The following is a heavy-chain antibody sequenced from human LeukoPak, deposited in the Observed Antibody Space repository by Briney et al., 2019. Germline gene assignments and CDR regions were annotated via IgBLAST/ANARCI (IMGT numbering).Heavy chain of an antibody. CDR3: ARQATPYDFWSGYSSYNWFDP. CDR1: GGSISSYY. V-gene: IGHV4-59*08. CDR2: IYYSGST. J-gene: IGHJ5*02. D-gene: IGHD3-3*01. Sequence: SETLSLTCTVSGGSISSYYWSWIRQPPGKGLEWIGYIYYSGSTNYNPSLKSRVTISVDTSKNQFSLKLSSVTAADTAAYYCARQATPYDFWSGYSSYNWFDPWGQGTLVTVSS.